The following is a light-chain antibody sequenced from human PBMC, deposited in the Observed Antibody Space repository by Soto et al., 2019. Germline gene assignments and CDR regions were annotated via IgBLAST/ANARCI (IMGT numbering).Light chain of an antibody. CDR1: QSVSNNY. Sequence: EIVLTQSPGTLSLSPWGRGALSCRASQSVSNNYLAWYQQKPGQAPRLLIYDASNRATGIPARFSGSGSGTDFTLTISSLEPEDFAVYYCQQRSNWITFGQGTRLEI. V-gene: IGKV3-11*01. J-gene: IGKJ5*01. CDR3: QQRSNWIT. CDR2: DAS.